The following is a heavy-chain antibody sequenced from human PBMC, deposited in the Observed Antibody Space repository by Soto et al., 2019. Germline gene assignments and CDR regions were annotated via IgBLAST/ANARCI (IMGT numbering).Heavy chain of an antibody. Sequence: ASVKVSCKASCYMFTTYGIIWVRQAPGQGLEWVAWISAYNGAKKYAQKFQDRVTMTTATSTSTIYLELRNLTSDDTATYYCARTGGGMAARAPEYWGQGTLVTVSS. D-gene: IGHD6-6*01. V-gene: IGHV1-18*04. CDR2: ISAYNGAK. CDR1: CYMFTTYG. J-gene: IGHJ4*02. CDR3: ARTGGGMAARAPEY.